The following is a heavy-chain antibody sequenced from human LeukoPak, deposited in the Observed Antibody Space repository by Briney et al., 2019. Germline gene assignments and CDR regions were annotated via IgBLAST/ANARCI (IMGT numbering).Heavy chain of an antibody. CDR1: GFTSSNYW. Sequence: AGGSLRLSCAASGFTSSNYWMSWIRQPPGKGLEWIGYIYTSGSTNYNPSLKSRVTISVDTSKNQFSLKLSSVTAADTAVYYCARRGYSYGYFDYCGQGTLVTVSS. CDR3: ARRGYSYGYFDY. D-gene: IGHD5-18*01. CDR2: IYTSGST. V-gene: IGHV4-4*09. J-gene: IGHJ4*02.